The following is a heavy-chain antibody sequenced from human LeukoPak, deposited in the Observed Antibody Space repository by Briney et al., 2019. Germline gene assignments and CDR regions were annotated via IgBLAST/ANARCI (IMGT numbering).Heavy chain of an antibody. CDR2: MNPNSGNT. Sequence: GASVKVSCKASGYTFTSYDINRVRQATGQGLEWMGWMNPNSGNTGYAQKFQGRVTMTRNTSISTAYMELSSLRSEDTAVYYCAFGESTRLAFDYWGQGTLVTVSS. J-gene: IGHJ4*02. V-gene: IGHV1-8*01. D-gene: IGHD3-10*01. CDR1: GYTFTSYD. CDR3: AFGESTRLAFDY.